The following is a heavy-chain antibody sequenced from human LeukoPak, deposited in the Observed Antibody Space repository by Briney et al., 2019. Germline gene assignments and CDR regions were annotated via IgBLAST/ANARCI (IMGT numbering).Heavy chain of an antibody. CDR1: GFTFSSYS. J-gene: IGHJ4*02. CDR2: ISSSSSTI. Sequence: GGSLRLSRAASGFTFSSYSMNWVRQAPGKGLEWVSYISSSSSTIYYADSVKGRFTISRDNAKNSLYLQMNSLRAEDTAVYYCARDDYYDSSGYDKHWGQGTLVTVSS. D-gene: IGHD3-22*01. V-gene: IGHV3-48*01. CDR3: ARDDYYDSSGYDKH.